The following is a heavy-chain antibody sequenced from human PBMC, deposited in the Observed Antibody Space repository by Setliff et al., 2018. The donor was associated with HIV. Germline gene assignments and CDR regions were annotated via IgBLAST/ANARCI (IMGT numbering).Heavy chain of an antibody. J-gene: IGHJ3*02. V-gene: IGHV3-21*06. Sequence: LRLSCAASGFTFSSYSMNWVRQAPGKGLEWVSSISSGTRYIHYADSVKGRFTISRDNVKNALYLQMNSLRAEDTAVYYCASGREQGLRHAFDIWGQGAMVTVSS. CDR1: GFTFSSYS. CDR3: ASGREQGLRHAFDI. D-gene: IGHD4-17*01. CDR2: ISSGTRYI.